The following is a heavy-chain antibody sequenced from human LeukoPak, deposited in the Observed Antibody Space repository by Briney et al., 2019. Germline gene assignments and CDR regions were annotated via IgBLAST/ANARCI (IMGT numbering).Heavy chain of an antibody. CDR2: IIPLFGTA. Sequence: ASVKVSCKASGGTFSSHAITWVRQAPGQGLEWMGGIIPLFGTANYAQKFQGRVTITADEYTNTAYMELSSLRSDDTAVYFCAGMPRVGDAKFFDYWGQGTLVTVSS. D-gene: IGHD1-26*01. CDR3: AGMPRVGDAKFFDY. CDR1: GGTFSSHA. J-gene: IGHJ4*02. V-gene: IGHV1-69*13.